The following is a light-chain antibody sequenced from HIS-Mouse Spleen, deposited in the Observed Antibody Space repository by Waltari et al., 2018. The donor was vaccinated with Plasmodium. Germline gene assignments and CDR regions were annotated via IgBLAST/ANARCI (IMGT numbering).Light chain of an antibody. CDR3: SSYAGSNNLV. Sequence: QSALTQPPSASGSPGQSVTISCPGTSSDVGGYNYVSWYQQHPGKAPKLMIYEVSKRPSGCPGRFSGSKSGNTASLTVSGLQAEDEADYYCSSYAGSNNLVFGGGTKLTVL. V-gene: IGLV2-8*01. J-gene: IGLJ2*01. CDR2: EVS. CDR1: SSDVGGYNY.